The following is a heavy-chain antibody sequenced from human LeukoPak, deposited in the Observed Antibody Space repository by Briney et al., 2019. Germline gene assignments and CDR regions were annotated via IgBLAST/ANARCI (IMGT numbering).Heavy chain of an antibody. V-gene: IGHV1-69*02. CDR3: ARVFDTAMVTGAFDI. CDR2: IIPILGIT. D-gene: IGHD5-18*01. Sequence: GASVKVSCKASGGTFSSYTISWVRHAPGQGLEWMGRIIPILGITNYAQKFQGRVTITADNSTSTAYMELSSLRSEDTAVYYCARVFDTAMVTGAFDIWGQGTMVTVSS. CDR1: GGTFSSYT. J-gene: IGHJ3*02.